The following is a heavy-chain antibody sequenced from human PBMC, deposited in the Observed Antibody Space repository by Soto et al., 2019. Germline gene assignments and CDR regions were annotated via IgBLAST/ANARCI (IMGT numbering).Heavy chain of an antibody. D-gene: IGHD2-8*02. V-gene: IGHV4-4*07. CDR3: ARGMTPPGAPAWYYFDS. J-gene: IGHJ4*02. Sequence: ETLSLTCTVSGASITGSSYWSWIRQPAGKGLEWIGRFSLSGTTNYNPSLRSRVTMSADVSKNQFSLRLTSVTAADTALYYCARGMTPPGAPAWYYFDSWGQGTLVTVSS. CDR2: FSLSGTT. CDR1: GASITGSSY.